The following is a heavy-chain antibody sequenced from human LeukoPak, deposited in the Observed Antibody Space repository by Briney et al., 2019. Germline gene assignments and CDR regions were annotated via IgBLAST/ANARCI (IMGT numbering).Heavy chain of an antibody. D-gene: IGHD3-22*01. CDR1: GFTFSSYA. Sequence: GGSLRLSCAASGFTFSSYAMSWVRQAPGKGLEWVSAISGSGGSTYYADSVKGRFTISRDNSKNTVYLQMHSLRADDTAVYYCAKGSYYYDTSGYFDSWGHGALVTVSS. CDR3: AKGSYYYDTSGYFDS. V-gene: IGHV3-23*01. CDR2: ISGSGGST. J-gene: IGHJ4*01.